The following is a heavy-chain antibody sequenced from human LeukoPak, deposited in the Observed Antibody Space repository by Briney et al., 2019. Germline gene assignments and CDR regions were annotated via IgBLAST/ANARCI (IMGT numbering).Heavy chain of an antibody. Sequence: ASVKVSCKASGGTFSSYGISWVRQAPGQGLEWMGWNSAYNGNTNYAQKLQGRVTMTTDTSTSIAYMELRSLRSDDTAVYYCARDLRVGTAPGIGFDIWGQGTMVTVSP. CDR1: GGTFSSYG. V-gene: IGHV1-18*01. D-gene: IGHD5-12*01. CDR3: ARDLRVGTAPGIGFDI. CDR2: NSAYNGNT. J-gene: IGHJ3*02.